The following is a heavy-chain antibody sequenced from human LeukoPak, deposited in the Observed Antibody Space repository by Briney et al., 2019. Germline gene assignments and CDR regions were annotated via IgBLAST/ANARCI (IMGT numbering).Heavy chain of an antibody. CDR2: INPNSGGT. CDR1: GYTLTELS. D-gene: IGHD2-15*01. Sequence: ASVKVSCKVSGYTLTELSMHWVRQAPGQGLEWMGRINPNSGGTNYAQKFQGRVTMTRDTSISTAYMELSRLRSDDTAVYYCARGYCSGGSCYSRDPSTLNNFDYWGQGTLVTVSS. V-gene: IGHV1-2*06. J-gene: IGHJ4*02. CDR3: ARGYCSGGSCYSRDPSTLNNFDY.